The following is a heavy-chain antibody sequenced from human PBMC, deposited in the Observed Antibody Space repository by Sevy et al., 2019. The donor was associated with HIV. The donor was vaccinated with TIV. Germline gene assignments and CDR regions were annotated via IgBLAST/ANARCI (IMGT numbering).Heavy chain of an antibody. D-gene: IGHD3-3*01. Sequence: GGSLRLSCAASGFTFSSYAMSWVRQAPGKGLEWVSAISGSGGSTYYADSVKGRFTISRDNSKNTLYLQMNSLRAEDTAVYYCANCITIFGVVSPYYYYGMDVWGQGTTVTVSS. V-gene: IGHV3-23*01. CDR3: ANCITIFGVVSPYYYYGMDV. J-gene: IGHJ6*02. CDR1: GFTFSSYA. CDR2: ISGSGGST.